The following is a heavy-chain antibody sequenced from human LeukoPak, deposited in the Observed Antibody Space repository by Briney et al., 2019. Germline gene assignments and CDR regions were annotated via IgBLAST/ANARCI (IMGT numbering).Heavy chain of an antibody. D-gene: IGHD2-15*01. CDR1: RFTINNYE. Sequence: GGSLRLSCAASRFTINNYEMNWVRQAPGKGLEWVSYISGSDSTIYYADSVKGRFTISRDNAKNSLYLQMNSLRAEDTAVYYCARVSEGYCSGGSCSGDAFDIWGQGTMVTVSS. CDR2: ISGSDSTI. V-gene: IGHV3-48*03. J-gene: IGHJ3*02. CDR3: ARVSEGYCSGGSCSGDAFDI.